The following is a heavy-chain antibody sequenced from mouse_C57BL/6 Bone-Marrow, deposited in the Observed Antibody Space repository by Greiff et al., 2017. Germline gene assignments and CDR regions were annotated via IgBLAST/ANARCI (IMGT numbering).Heavy chain of an antibody. J-gene: IGHJ4*01. D-gene: IGHD2-2*01. Sequence: EVQGVESGGGLVKPGGSLKLSCAASGFTFSDYGMHWVRQAPEKGLEWVAYISSGSSTIYYADTVKGRFTISRDNAKNTLFLQMTSLRSEDTAMYYCARQGGYPYYYAMDYGGQGTSVTVSS. CDR3: ARQGGYPYYYAMDY. V-gene: IGHV5-17*01. CDR1: GFTFSDYG. CDR2: ISSGSSTI.